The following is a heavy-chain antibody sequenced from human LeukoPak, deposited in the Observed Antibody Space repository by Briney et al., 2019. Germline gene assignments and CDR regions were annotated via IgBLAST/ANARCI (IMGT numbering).Heavy chain of an antibody. CDR3: AKESWSTDSGKGAFDI. J-gene: IGHJ3*02. Sequence: PGGSLRPSCAASGFTFSSYGIHWVRQAPGKGLEWVAFISYDATNKYFTDSVKGRFTISGDNSKKTLYLQMNSLRPEDTAVYYCAKESWSTDSGKGAFDIWGQGTMVTVSS. CDR2: ISYDATNK. CDR1: GFTFSSYG. D-gene: IGHD3-10*01. V-gene: IGHV3-30*18.